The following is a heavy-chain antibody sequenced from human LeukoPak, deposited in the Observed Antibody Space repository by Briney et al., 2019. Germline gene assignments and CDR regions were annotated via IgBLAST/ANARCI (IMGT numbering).Heavy chain of an antibody. J-gene: IGHJ4*02. V-gene: IGHV1-69*05. CDR1: GGTFISYA. CDR2: IIPIFGTA. CDR3: ARVGSSSGSLDY. Sequence: SVKVSCKAPGGTFISYAISWVRQAPGQGLEWMGRIIPIFGTANYAQKFQGRVTITTDESTSTAYMELSSLRSEDTAVYYCARVGSSSGSLDYWGQGTLVTVSS. D-gene: IGHD6-19*01.